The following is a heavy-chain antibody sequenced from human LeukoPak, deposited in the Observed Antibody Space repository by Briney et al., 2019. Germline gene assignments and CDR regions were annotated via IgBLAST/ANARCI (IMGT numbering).Heavy chain of an antibody. D-gene: IGHD3-22*01. J-gene: IGHJ4*02. V-gene: IGHV3-33*01. CDR1: GXTFSSYG. Sequence: PGRSLRLSCAASGXTFSSYGVHWVRQVPGKGLEWVAVIWYDGSNKYYADSVKGRFTISRDNSKNTLYLQMNSLRAEDTAVYYCARELPPVVRYYFDYWGQGTLVTVSS. CDR3: ARELPPVVRYYFDY. CDR2: IWYDGSNK.